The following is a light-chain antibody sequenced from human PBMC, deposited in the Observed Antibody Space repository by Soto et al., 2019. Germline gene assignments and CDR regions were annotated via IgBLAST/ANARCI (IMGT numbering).Light chain of an antibody. V-gene: IGLV2-14*03. CDR2: EVS. CDR1: SSDVGAYDY. J-gene: IGLJ1*01. Sequence: QSVLTQPASVSGSPGQSIAISCTGTSSDVGAYDYVSWYQQHPDKAPKLIIYEVSHRPAGVSNRFSASKYVNTATLTISGLQTEDEADYYCASHTTSYTRVSGTGTKVTVL. CDR3: ASHTTSYTRV.